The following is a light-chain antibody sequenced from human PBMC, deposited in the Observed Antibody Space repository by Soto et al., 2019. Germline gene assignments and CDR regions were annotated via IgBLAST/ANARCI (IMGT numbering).Light chain of an antibody. CDR2: GNS. CDR1: SSNIGAAYG. Sequence: QSVLTQPPSVSGAPGQRVTISCTGTSSNIGAAYGVHWYQQMPGTAPRLLIYGNSDRPSGVPDRFSDSKSGTSASLAITGLQAEDEADYYCQSYDSSLSAWVFGGGTKLTVL. J-gene: IGLJ3*02. V-gene: IGLV1-40*01. CDR3: QSYDSSLSAWV.